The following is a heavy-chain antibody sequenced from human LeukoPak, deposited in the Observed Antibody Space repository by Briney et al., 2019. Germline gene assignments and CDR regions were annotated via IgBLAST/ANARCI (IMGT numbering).Heavy chain of an antibody. CDR1: GFTFSNYA. Sequence: GGSLRLSCAASGFTFSNYAMSWVRQAPGKGLEWVSAISGSASSTYYADSVKGRFTISRDNSKNTLYLQMNSLRAEDTAVYYCAKVGVGFGELLFPYYFDYWGQGTLVTVSS. CDR3: AKVGVGFGELLFPYYFDY. V-gene: IGHV3-23*01. J-gene: IGHJ4*02. D-gene: IGHD3-10*01. CDR2: ISGSASST.